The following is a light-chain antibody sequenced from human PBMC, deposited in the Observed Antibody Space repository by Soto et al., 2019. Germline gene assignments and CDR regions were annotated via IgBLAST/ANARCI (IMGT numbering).Light chain of an antibody. CDR3: MQSILTLT. J-gene: IGKJ1*01. Sequence: EIVMTQSPLSLPVTPGESASISCRSSESLLHSNGKNYLDWYVQKPGQSPQLLIYLSSNRASGVPDRFSGRGSGTDFTLKISRVEAEDVGIYYCMQSILTLTFGPGTKVEIK. CDR2: LSS. CDR1: ESLLHSNGKNY. V-gene: IGKV2-28*01.